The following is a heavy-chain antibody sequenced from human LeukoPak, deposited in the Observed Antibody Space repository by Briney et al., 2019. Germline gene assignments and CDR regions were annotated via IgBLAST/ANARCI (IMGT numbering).Heavy chain of an antibody. D-gene: IGHD3-9*01. CDR1: GGSISSYY. CDR2: IYTSGST. V-gene: IGHV4-4*07. Sequence: PSETLSLTCTVSGGSISSYYWSWIRQPAGKGLEWIGRIYTSGSTNYNPSLKSRVTISVDKSKNQFSLKLSSVTAADTAVYYCARDPVGSYYDILTGPRYFDYWGQGTLVTVSS. J-gene: IGHJ4*02. CDR3: ARDPVGSYYDILTGPRYFDY.